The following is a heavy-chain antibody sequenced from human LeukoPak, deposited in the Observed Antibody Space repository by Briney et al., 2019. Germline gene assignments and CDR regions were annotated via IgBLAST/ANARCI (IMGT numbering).Heavy chain of an antibody. CDR3: AKVFYGSGSPFDY. Sequence: GGSLRLSCAASGFTSSSYSMNWVRQDPGRGLEWVSSISSSSSYIYYADSVKGRFTISRDNAKNSLYLQMNSLRAEDTAVYYCAKVFYGSGSPFDYWGQGTLVTVSS. D-gene: IGHD3-10*01. J-gene: IGHJ4*02. CDR2: ISSSSSYI. CDR1: GFTSSSYS. V-gene: IGHV3-21*04.